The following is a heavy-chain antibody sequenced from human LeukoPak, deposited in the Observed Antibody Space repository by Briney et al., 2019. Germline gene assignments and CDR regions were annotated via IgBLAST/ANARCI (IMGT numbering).Heavy chain of an antibody. J-gene: IGHJ1*01. D-gene: IGHD1-26*01. V-gene: IGHV4-34*01. CDR1: GGSFSGYY. CDR3: ARVPYSASLRRAEYFQQ. Sequence: SETLSLTCAVYGGSFSGYYWSWVRQPPGKGLEWLGEINHSGSTNYNPSLKSRVTISVDTSKNQFSLKLSSVTAADTAVYYCARVPYSASLRRAEYFQQWGQGTLVTVSS. CDR2: INHSGST.